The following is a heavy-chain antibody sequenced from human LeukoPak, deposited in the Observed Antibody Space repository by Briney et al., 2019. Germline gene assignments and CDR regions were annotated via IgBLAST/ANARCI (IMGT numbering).Heavy chain of an antibody. J-gene: IGHJ4*02. V-gene: IGHV3-74*01. CDR2: IKTDGSST. CDR3: VSDTALGY. CDR1: GFTFSNYW. D-gene: IGHD5-18*01. Sequence: GGSLRLSCAASGFTFSNYWMHWVRQAPGKGLVWVSRIKTDGSSTFYADSVKGRFTISRDNAKNTMYLQMNSLRVKDTAVYYCVSDTALGYWGQGTLVTVSS.